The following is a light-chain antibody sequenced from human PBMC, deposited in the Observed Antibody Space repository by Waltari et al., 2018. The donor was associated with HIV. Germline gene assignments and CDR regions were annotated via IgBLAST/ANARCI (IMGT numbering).Light chain of an antibody. CDR2: AAS. V-gene: IGKV1-8*01. CDR1: QGVINF. Sequence: AIQMTQSPPSLSASTGDRVTITCRASQGVINFLAWYQQKPGEAPKLLISAASTLQREVPSRFSGSGSDTDFSLTISCLQSEDFATYYCQQYYSFPLTFGGGTRVEVK. J-gene: IGKJ4*01. CDR3: QQYYSFPLT.